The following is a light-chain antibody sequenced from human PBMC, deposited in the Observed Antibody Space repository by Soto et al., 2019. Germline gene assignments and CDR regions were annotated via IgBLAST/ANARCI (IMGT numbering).Light chain of an antibody. J-gene: IGKJ1*01. CDR2: AAS. CDR1: QSVSTSY. V-gene: IGKV3-20*01. Sequence: EIVLTQSPGILSLSPGERATLYCRASQSVSTSYLAWYQQKPGQAPRLLMYAASNRATGIPDRFSGSGSGTDFTLTISRLEPEDFAVYYCQQFPTWTFGQGTKVEIK. CDR3: QQFPTWT.